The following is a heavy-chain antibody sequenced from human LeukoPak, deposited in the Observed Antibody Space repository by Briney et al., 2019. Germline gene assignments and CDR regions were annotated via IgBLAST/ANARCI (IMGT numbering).Heavy chain of an antibody. CDR3: ARATSRTLNWFDP. CDR1: GGSISSYY. D-gene: IGHD1-14*01. V-gene: IGHV4-59*01. J-gene: IGHJ5*02. Sequence: PSETLSLTCTVSGGSISSYYWSWIRQPPGKGLEWIGYIYYSGSTNYNPSLKSRVTISVDTSKNQFSLKLSSVTAADTAVYYCARATSRTLNWFDPWGQGTLVTVSS. CDR2: IYYSGST.